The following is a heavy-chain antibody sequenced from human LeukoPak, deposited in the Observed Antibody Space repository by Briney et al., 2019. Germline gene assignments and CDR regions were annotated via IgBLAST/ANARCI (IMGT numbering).Heavy chain of an antibody. V-gene: IGHV1-8*01. D-gene: IGHD4-23*01. CDR3: ARGRDYGGNWDFDY. Sequence: ASVKVSCKASGYTFTSYDINWVRQATGQGLEWMGWMNPNSGNTGYAQKFQGRVTMTRNTSISTAYMELSSLRSEDTAVYYCARGRDYGGNWDFDYWGQGTLVTVSS. J-gene: IGHJ4*02. CDR2: MNPNSGNT. CDR1: GYTFTSYD.